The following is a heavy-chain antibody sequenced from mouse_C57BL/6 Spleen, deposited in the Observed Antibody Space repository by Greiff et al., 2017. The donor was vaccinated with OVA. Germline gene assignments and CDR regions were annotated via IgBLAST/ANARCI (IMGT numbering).Heavy chain of an antibody. V-gene: IGHV12-3*01. CDR3: AGDSHGNWYFDV. D-gene: IGHD2-1*01. Sequence: QVQLQQSGPGLVKPSQSLFLTCSITGFPITSGYYWIWIRQSPGKPLEWMGYITHSGETFYNPSLQSPISITRETSKNQFFLQLNSVTTEDTAMYYCAGDSHGNWYFDVWGTGTTVTVSS. CDR2: ITHSGET. CDR1: GFPITSGYY. J-gene: IGHJ1*03.